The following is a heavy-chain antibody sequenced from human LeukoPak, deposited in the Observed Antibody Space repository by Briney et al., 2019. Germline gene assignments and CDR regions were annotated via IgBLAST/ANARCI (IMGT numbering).Heavy chain of an antibody. Sequence: GGSLRLSCVASGFTFSIYTMSWVSQAPGKGLEWVSSITSCSSSIYSADSVKGRLTISRDNAKNSLYLEMNSLRDEDTAVYYCARDLAWGAYWGQGTLVTVSS. D-gene: IGHD4/OR15-4a*01. J-gene: IGHJ4*02. CDR3: ARDLAWGAY. CDR2: ITSCSSSI. CDR1: GFTFSIYT. V-gene: IGHV3-21*01.